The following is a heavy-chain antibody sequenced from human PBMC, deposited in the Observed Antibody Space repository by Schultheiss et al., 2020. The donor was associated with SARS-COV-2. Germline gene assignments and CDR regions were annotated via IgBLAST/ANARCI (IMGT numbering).Heavy chain of an antibody. CDR2: IYYSGST. J-gene: IGHJ2*01. Sequence: SQTLSLTCPVSGGSISSGGYYWSWIRQHPGKGLEWIGYIYYSGSTYYNPSLKSRVTISVDTSKNQFSLRLSSVTAADTAVYYCARDRYDFWSGYVSYWYFDLWGRGTLVTVSS. D-gene: IGHD3-3*01. V-gene: IGHV4-31*03. CDR1: GGSISSGGYY. CDR3: ARDRYDFWSGYVSYWYFDL.